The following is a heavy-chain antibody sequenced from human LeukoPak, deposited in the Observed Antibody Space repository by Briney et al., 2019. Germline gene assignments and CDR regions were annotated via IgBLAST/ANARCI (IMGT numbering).Heavy chain of an antibody. J-gene: IGHJ6*02. V-gene: IGHV3-15*04. CDR3: TTDEDWNYARKDV. CDR2: TVSEIDGGTT. CDR1: GFTFSGSD. D-gene: IGHD1-7*01. Sequence: PGGSLRLSCAASGFTFSGSDMHWVRQVPGKGLEWVGQTVSEIDGGTTDYATPVKGRFTISRDNSKSTLYLQMNSLKIEDTAVYYCTTDEDWNYARKDVWGQGATVIVSS.